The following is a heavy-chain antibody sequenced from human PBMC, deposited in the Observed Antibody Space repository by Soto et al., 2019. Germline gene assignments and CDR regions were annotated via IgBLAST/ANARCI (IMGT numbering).Heavy chain of an antibody. CDR1: GFTFSSYG. J-gene: IGHJ4*02. Sequence: QVQLVESGGGVVQPGRSLRLSCAASGFTFSSYGVHWGRQAPGSGLEWVAVISYDGSNKSYADPVKGRITISRDNSKNTLYLQMNSLRAEDTAVYYCENAKRDYAYYVSPLDYWGQGTLVTVSS. D-gene: IGHD3-10*02. V-gene: IGHV3-30*18. CDR3: ENAKRDYAYYVSPLDY. CDR2: ISYDGSNK.